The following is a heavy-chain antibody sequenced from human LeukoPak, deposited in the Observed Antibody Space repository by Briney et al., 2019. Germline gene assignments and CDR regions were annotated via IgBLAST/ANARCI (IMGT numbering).Heavy chain of an antibody. J-gene: IGHJ4*02. V-gene: IGHV1-2*02. CDR2: INPNSGGT. CDR1: GYTFSDYY. CDR3: ARYYYDSSGYYYSFDY. D-gene: IGHD3-22*01. Sequence: ASVKVSCTASGYTFSDYYIHWVRQAPGQGLEWMGWINPNSGGTNYAQKFQGRVTMTRDTSISTAYMELSRLRSDDTAVYYCARYYYDSSGYYYSFDYWGQGTLVTVSS.